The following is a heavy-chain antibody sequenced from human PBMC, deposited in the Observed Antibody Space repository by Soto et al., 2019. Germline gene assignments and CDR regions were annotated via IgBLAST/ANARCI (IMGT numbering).Heavy chain of an antibody. CDR3: ARSLRAAAGTPYYYGMDV. CDR2: IYPGDSDT. CDR1: GYSFTSYW. V-gene: IGHV5-51*01. J-gene: IGHJ6*02. Sequence: GESLKISCKGSGYSFTSYWIGWVRQMPWKGLEWMGIIYPGDSDTRYSPSFQGQVTISADKSISTAYLQWSSLKASDTAMYYCARSLRAAAGTPYYYGMDVWGQGTTVTVSS. D-gene: IGHD6-13*01.